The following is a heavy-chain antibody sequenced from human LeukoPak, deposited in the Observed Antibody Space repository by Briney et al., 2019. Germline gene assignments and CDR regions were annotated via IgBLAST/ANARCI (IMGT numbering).Heavy chain of an antibody. CDR1: GGSFSGSY. CDR3: ARESYYGSGSYYNVFDY. D-gene: IGHD3-10*01. V-gene: IGHV4-34*01. CDR2: INHSGST. Sequence: SETLSLTCAVYGGSFSGSYWSWIRQPPGKGLEWIGEINHSGSTNYNPSLKSRVTISVDTSKNQFSLKLSSVTAADTAVYYCARESYYGSGSYYNVFDYWGQGTLVTVSS. J-gene: IGHJ4*02.